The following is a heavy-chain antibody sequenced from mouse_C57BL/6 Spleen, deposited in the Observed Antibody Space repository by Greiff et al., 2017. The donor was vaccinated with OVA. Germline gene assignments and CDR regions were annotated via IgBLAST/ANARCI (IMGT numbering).Heavy chain of an antibody. CDR1: GFTFSDYG. D-gene: IGHD2-12*01. J-gene: IGHJ2*01. CDR3: ARGDSPIFDY. V-gene: IGHV5-17*01. CDR2: ISSGSSTI. Sequence: EVKLMESGGGLVKPGGSLKLSCAASGFTFSDYGMHWVRQAPEKGLEWVAYISSGSSTIYYADTVKGRFTISRDNAKNTLFLQMTSLRSEDTAMYYCARGDSPIFDYWGQGTTLTVSS.